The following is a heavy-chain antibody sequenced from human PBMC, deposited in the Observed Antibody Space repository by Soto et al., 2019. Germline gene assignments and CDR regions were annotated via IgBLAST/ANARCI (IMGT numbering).Heavy chain of an antibody. CDR3: ARDGDPQSAFWSGPLGGGRFDP. Sequence: QVQLVQSGAEVKKPGSSVNVSCKTSGGTFGNSAVTWVRQAPGQGLEWLGGIVPMFGTANYVQKFQGRVTITADESTITAYMEFNSLKTDDTAVYYCARDGDPQSAFWSGPLGGGRFDPWGQGTLVTVSS. D-gene: IGHD3-3*01. CDR2: IVPMFGTA. CDR1: GGTFGNSA. V-gene: IGHV1-69*12. J-gene: IGHJ5*02.